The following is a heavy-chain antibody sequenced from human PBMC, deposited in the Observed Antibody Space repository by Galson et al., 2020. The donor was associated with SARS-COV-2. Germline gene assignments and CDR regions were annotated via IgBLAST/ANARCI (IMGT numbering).Heavy chain of an antibody. CDR1: GDSVSTYH. CDR3: VRYWNNWFDL. D-gene: IGHD2-15*01. Sequence: PSETLSLTCPVSGDSVSTYHWVWIRQSPETGLEWIGHMFYRVTTNYNPSLKSRVTMSFDTSKNQFSLRVTSVTAADTAVYYCVRYWNNWFDLWGQGTLVTVSS. J-gene: IGHJ5*02. CDR2: MFYRVTT. V-gene: IGHV4-59*02.